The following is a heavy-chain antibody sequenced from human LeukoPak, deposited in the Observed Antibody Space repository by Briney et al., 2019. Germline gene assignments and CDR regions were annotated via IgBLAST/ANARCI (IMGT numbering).Heavy chain of an antibody. CDR2: IYTSGST. Sequence: SETLSLTCTVSGGSISSYYWSWIRQPPGKGLEWIGRIYTSGSTNYNPSLKSRVTISVDTSKNQFSLKLSSVTAADTAVYYCARDRGVVPAAIPWFDPWGQGTLVTVSS. J-gene: IGHJ5*02. D-gene: IGHD2-2*01. CDR3: ARDRGVVPAAIPWFDP. CDR1: GGSISSYY. V-gene: IGHV4-4*08.